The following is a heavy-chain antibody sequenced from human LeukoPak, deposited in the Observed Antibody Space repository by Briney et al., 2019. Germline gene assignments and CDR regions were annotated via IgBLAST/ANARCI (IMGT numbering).Heavy chain of an antibody. V-gene: IGHV3-23*01. D-gene: IGHD6-13*01. J-gene: IGHJ6*02. CDR3: AKMTGMAPANYGMDV. Sequence: GGSLRLSCAASGFTFSTYAMTWVRQAPGKGLEWVSTISATGGSTYYADSVKGRFTISRDNSQNTLSLQMNSLRGEDTAVYYCAKMTGMAPANYGMDVWGQGTTVTVSS. CDR2: ISATGGST. CDR1: GFTFSTYA.